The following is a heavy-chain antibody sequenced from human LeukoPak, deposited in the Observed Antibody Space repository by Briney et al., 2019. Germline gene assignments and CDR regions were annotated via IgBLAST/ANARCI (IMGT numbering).Heavy chain of an antibody. J-gene: IGHJ4*02. Sequence: SETLSLTCTVSGASISRGTYYWGWIRQPPGKGLEWIGSIYYSGSTYYNPSLKSRVTISVDTSKNQLSLKLTSVTAADTAVYYCARVGRSTWYVPYWGQGTLVTVSS. CDR3: ARVGRSTWYVPY. CDR2: IYYSGST. V-gene: IGHV4-39*01. D-gene: IGHD6-13*01. CDR1: GASISRGTYY.